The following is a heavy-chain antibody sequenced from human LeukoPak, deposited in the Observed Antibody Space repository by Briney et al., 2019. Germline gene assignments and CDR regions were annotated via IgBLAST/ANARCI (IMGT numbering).Heavy chain of an antibody. J-gene: IGHJ4*02. CDR3: ARRWSHFDY. Sequence: PGGSLRLSCAASGFSFSTYAMSWVRQAPGKGLEWVSGISGSGGSTYYADSVKGRFTISRDNSKNTLYLQMNSLRAEDTAVYYCARRWSHFDYWGQGTLVTVSS. V-gene: IGHV3-23*01. CDR2: ISGSGGST. D-gene: IGHD2-15*01. CDR1: GFSFSTYA.